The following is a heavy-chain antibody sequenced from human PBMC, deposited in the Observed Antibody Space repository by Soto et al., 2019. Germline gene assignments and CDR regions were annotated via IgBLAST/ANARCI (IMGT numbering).Heavy chain of an antibody. D-gene: IGHD2-15*01. CDR2: IYYSGST. V-gene: IGHV4-31*03. CDR3: ARGETVVENYWFDP. CDR1: GGSISSGGYY. J-gene: IGHJ5*02. Sequence: QVQLQESGPGLVKPSQTLSLTCTVSGGSISSGGYYWSWIRQHPGKGLEWIGYIYYSGSTYYNQSLKSRVTISVDTSKNQFSLKLSSVTAADTAVYYCARGETVVENYWFDPWGQGTLVTVSS.